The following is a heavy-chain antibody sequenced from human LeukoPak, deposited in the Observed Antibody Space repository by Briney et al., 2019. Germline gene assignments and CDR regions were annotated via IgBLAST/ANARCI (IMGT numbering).Heavy chain of an antibody. CDR3: ASGEGCSSNSCTLDY. J-gene: IGHJ4*02. Sequence: GRSLRLSCAASGFTFSSYAMHWVRQAPGKGLEWVAVISYDGSNKYYADSVKGRFTISRDNSKNTLYLQMNSLRAEDTAVYYCASGEGCSSNSCTLDYWGQGTLVTVSS. CDR1: GFTFSSYA. V-gene: IGHV3-30-3*01. D-gene: IGHD2-2*01. CDR2: ISYDGSNK.